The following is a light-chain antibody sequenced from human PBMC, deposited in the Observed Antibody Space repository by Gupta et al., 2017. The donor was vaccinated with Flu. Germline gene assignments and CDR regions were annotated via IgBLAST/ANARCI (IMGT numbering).Light chain of an antibody. CDR3: QHRSDLPMYT. J-gene: IGKJ2*01. V-gene: IGKV3-11*01. Sequence: DIVLTQSPATLSLSPGERAILSCRASQSVGTFLAWYQQQRGQAPRLLMYDASRRVAGIPARFSGSGSGTDFTLTISTLEPEDFAVYYCQHRSDLPMYTFGQGTKLEIK. CDR2: DAS. CDR1: QSVGTF.